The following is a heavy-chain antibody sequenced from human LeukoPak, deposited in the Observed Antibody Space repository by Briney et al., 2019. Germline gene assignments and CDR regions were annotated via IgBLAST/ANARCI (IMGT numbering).Heavy chain of an antibody. D-gene: IGHD5-12*01. CDR2: ISSSSSTI. Sequence: GGSLRLSCAASGFTFSSYGMHWVRQAPGKGLEWVSYISSSSSTIYYADSVKGRFTISRDNAKNSLYLQMNSLRAEDTAVYYCARVLSRWLRYFDYWGQGTLVTVSS. J-gene: IGHJ4*02. CDR1: GFTFSSYG. V-gene: IGHV3-48*01. CDR3: ARVLSRWLRYFDY.